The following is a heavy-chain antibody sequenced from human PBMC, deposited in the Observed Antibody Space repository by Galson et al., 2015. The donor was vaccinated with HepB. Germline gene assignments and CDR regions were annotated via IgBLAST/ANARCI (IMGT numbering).Heavy chain of an antibody. CDR2: TYYRSKWYN. CDR1: GDSVSSNSAA. V-gene: IGHV6-1*01. Sequence: CAISGDSVSSNSAAWNWIRQSPSRGLEWLGRTYYRSKWYNDYAVSVKSRITINPDTSKNQFSLQLNSVTPEDTAVYYCARGQIVVVPAATQGEYYYYGMDVWGQGTTVTVSS. CDR3: ARGQIVVVPAATQGEYYYYGMDV. D-gene: IGHD2-2*01. J-gene: IGHJ6*02.